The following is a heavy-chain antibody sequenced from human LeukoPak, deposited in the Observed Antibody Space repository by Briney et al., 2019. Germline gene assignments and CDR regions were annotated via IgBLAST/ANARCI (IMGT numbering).Heavy chain of an antibody. D-gene: IGHD2-8*01. J-gene: IGHJ3*02. CDR1: GYTFTSYG. CDR2: ISAYNGNT. V-gene: IGHV1-18*01. CDR3: ARTSYCTNGVCYMDAFDI. Sequence: ASMKVSCKASGYTFTSYGISWVRQAPGQGLEWMGWISAYNGNTNYAQKLQGRVTMTTDTSTSTAYMELRSLRSDDTAVYYCARTSYCTNGVCYMDAFDIWGQGTMVTVSS.